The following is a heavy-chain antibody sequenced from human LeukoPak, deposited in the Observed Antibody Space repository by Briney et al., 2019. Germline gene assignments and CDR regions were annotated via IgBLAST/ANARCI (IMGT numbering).Heavy chain of an antibody. CDR3: ARATYYYGSGSYYCYYYYMDV. V-gene: IGHV3-74*01. J-gene: IGHJ6*03. CDR1: GFTFSSYW. CDR2: INTDGSST. Sequence: GGSLRLSCAASGFTFSSYWMHWVRQAPGKGLVWVSRINTDGSSTSYADSVKGRFTISRDNAKNTLYLQMNSLRAEDTAVYYCARATYYYGSGSYYCYYYYMDVWGKGTTVTVSS. D-gene: IGHD3-10*01.